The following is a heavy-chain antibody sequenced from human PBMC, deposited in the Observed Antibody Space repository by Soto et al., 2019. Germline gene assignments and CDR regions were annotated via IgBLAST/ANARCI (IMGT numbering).Heavy chain of an antibody. CDR2: ISDDGSSK. CDR3: TRADLTGTLRVFHP. V-gene: IGHV3-30-3*01. J-gene: IGHJ5*02. D-gene: IGHD3-16*01. CDR1: GFIFSSYA. Sequence: QVQLVESGGGVVQPGRSLRLSCAASGFIFSSYAMHWVRQAPGKGLEWVVLISDDGSSKYYADSVKGRFTISRDNSKNTLYLQMNSLRAEDASAHYCTRADLTGTLRVFHPWGQGTLVTVSS.